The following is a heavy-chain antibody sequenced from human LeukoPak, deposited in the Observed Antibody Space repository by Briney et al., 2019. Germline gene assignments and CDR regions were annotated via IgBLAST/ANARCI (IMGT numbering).Heavy chain of an antibody. CDR3: ARVRFAYSYGNFAY. Sequence: PSETLSLTCAVSGGSISSYYWSWMRQPPGKGLEWVGYINYSGSTNYNPSLKSRVTISIDTSKNQFSLKLISVTAADTAVYYCARVRFAYSYGNFAYWGQGTLVTVSS. D-gene: IGHD5-18*01. CDR1: GGSISSYY. V-gene: IGHV4-59*01. J-gene: IGHJ4*02. CDR2: INYSGST.